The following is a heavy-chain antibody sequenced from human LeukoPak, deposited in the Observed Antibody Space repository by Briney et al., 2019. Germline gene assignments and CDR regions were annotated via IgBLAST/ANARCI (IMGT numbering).Heavy chain of an antibody. V-gene: IGHV4-61*02. CDR3: ARVPLGYYYYMDV. D-gene: IGHD1-1*01. Sequence: PSETLSLTCTVSGGSISSGSYYWRWIRQPAGKGLEWIGRIYTSGSTNYNPSLKSRVTISVDTSKNQFSLKLCSVTAADTAVYYCARVPLGYYYYMDVWGKGTTVTVSS. CDR2: IYTSGST. J-gene: IGHJ6*03. CDR1: GGSISSGSYY.